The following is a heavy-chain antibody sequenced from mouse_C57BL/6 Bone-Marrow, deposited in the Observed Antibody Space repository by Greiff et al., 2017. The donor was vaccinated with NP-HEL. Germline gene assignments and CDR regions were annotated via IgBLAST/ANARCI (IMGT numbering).Heavy chain of an antibody. J-gene: IGHJ4*01. CDR2: IDPENGDT. Sequence: VQLQQSGAELVRPGASVQLSCTVSGFNIKDDYMHWVKQRPEQGLEWNGWIDPENGDTEYASKFPGKATITADTSSNPAYLQLSSLTSEDTAVYYCTTGGSSPYAMDYWGQGTSVTVSS. D-gene: IGHD1-1*01. CDR3: TTGGSSPYAMDY. CDR1: GFNIKDDY. V-gene: IGHV14-4*01.